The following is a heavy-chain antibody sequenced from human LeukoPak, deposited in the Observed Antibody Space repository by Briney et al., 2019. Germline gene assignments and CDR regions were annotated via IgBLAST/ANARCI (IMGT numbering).Heavy chain of an antibody. CDR2: IYPGDSDT. J-gene: IGHJ6*03. D-gene: IGHD1/OR15-1a*01. V-gene: IGHV5-51*01. CDR3: ARHRNNGNYYYYYMDV. Sequence: GESLKIPCKGSGYSFTSYWIGWVRQMPGKGLEWMGIIYPGDSDTRYSPSFQGRVTISADKSISTAYPQWSSLKASDTAMYYCARHRNNGNYYYYYMDVWGKGTTVTVSS. CDR1: GYSFTSYW.